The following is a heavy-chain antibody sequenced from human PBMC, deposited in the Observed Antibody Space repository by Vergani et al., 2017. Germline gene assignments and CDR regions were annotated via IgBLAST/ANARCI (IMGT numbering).Heavy chain of an antibody. J-gene: IGHJ4*02. V-gene: IGHV1-8*01. D-gene: IGHD6-6*01. CDR1: GYTFIHYD. CDR3: VGGSSSTFDF. Sequence: QVQLVQSGAEVRKPGASVKVSCKASGYTFIHYDISWVRQASGQGLEWIGWMSPNSGNTGYAQKFQGRITMTRDTSISTAFMELSSLTSDDTAVYYCVGGSSSTFDFWGQGTLVTVSS. CDR2: MSPNSGNT.